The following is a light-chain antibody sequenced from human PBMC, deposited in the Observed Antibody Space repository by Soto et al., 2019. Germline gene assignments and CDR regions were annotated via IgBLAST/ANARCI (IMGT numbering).Light chain of an antibody. CDR2: DVS. V-gene: IGLV2-14*03. J-gene: IGLJ1*01. CDR1: SSDIGDYNY. CDR3: SSYTSGSTPLL. Sequence: QSVLTQPASVSGSPGQSITISCIGTSSDIGDYNYVSWYQQHPGKAPKLMIYDVSNRPSGVSNRFSGSKSGTTASLTISGLQAEDEADYYCSSYTSGSTPLLFGTGTKVTVL.